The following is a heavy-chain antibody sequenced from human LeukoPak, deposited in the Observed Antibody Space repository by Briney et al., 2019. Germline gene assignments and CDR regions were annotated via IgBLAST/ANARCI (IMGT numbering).Heavy chain of an antibody. Sequence: GGSLRLSCAASGFTFSSYAMSWVRQAPGKGLDWVSGISGSGGSTYYADSVKGRFTISRDNSKNTLYLQMNSLRAEDTAVYCCVVTTVTTTDWFDPWGQGTLVTVSS. V-gene: IGHV3-23*01. J-gene: IGHJ5*02. D-gene: IGHD4-11*01. CDR2: ISGSGGST. CDR3: VVTTVTTTDWFDP. CDR1: GFTFSSYA.